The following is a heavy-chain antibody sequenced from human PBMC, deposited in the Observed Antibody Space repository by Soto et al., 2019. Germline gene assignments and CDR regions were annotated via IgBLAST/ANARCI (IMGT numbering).Heavy chain of an antibody. D-gene: IGHD1-26*01. J-gene: IGHJ4*02. CDR1: GYTFTGHY. CDR2: IGPGSGAT. V-gene: IGHV1-2*07. CDR3: GRGRSGQIVVFY. Sequence: QVQLVQSGAEVKKPGASVKVSCKASGYTFTGHYIHWVRQAPEQGPEWMGEIGPGSGATRYAHRFQGRVTMTRDMSITTVYMELNNRSPDDTAVYYCGRGRSGQIVVFYWGQGTPVTVSS.